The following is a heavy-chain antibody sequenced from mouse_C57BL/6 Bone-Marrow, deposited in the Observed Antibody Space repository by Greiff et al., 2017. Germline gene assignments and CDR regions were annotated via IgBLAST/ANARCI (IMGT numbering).Heavy chain of an antibody. Sequence: EVQLQQSGPELVKPGASVKISCKASGYTFTDYYMNWVKQSHGKSLEWIGDINPNNGGTSYNQKFKGKATLTVDKSSSTDYMELRRLTSEDSAVYYCARWRGVQYYCDYWGQGTTLTVSS. CDR3: ARWRGVQYYCDY. V-gene: IGHV1-26*01. J-gene: IGHJ2*01. CDR1: GYTFTDYY. CDR2: INPNNGGT.